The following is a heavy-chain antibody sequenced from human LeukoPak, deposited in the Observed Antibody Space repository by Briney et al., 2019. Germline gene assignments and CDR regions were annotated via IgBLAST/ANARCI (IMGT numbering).Heavy chain of an antibody. J-gene: IGHJ5*02. Sequence: GGSLRLSCAASGFTVSSNYMSWVRQAPGKGLEWVSVIYSGGSTYYADSVKGRFTISRDNSKNTLYLQMNSLRAEDTAVYYCARDCSGGSCYGSAHSWFDPWGQGTLVTVSS. CDR2: IYSGGST. CDR3: ARDCSGGSCYGSAHSWFDP. V-gene: IGHV3-53*01. D-gene: IGHD2-15*01. CDR1: GFTVSSNY.